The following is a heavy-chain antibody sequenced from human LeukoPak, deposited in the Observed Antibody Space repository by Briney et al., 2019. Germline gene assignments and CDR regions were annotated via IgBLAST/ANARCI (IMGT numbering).Heavy chain of an antibody. V-gene: IGHV3-15*01. CDR2: IKTKTDGGTA. CDR3: TTQPTTVTTLYAFDI. CDR1: GFTFSNVW. D-gene: IGHD4-17*01. J-gene: IGHJ3*02. Sequence: GGSLRLSCAASGFTFSNVWMSWVRQVPGKGLEWVGRIKTKTDGGTADYTASVKGRFTISRDDSKNTLYLQMNSLKTEDTAVYYCTTQPTTVTTLYAFDIWGQGTMVTVSS.